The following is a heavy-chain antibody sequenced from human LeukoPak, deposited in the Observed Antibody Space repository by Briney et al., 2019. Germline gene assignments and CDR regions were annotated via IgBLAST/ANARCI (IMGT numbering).Heavy chain of an antibody. CDR3: AREMSEMATIRRKNWFDP. D-gene: IGHD5-24*01. CDR2: INPSGGST. J-gene: IGHJ5*02. V-gene: IGHV1-46*01. CDR1: GYTFTSYY. Sequence: GASVKVSCKASGYTFTSYYMHWVRQAPGQGLEWMGIINPSGGSTSYAQKFQGRVTMTRDTSTSTVYMELSSLRSEDTAVYYCAREMSEMATIRRKNWFDPWGQGTLVTVYS.